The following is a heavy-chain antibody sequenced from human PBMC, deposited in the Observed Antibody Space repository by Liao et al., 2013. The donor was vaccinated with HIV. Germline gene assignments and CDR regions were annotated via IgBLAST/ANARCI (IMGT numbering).Heavy chain of an antibody. D-gene: IGHD7-27*01. CDR3: ARDFHPHWGFGPYAKFDY. J-gene: IGHJ4*02. Sequence: QVQLQQWGAGLLKPSETLSLTCAVYGGSFSGYYWGWIRQPPGKGLEWIGSIYYSGSTYYNPSLKSRVTISVDTSKNQFSLKLSSVTAADTAVYYCARDFHPHWGFGPYAKFDYWGQGTLVTVSS. CDR2: IYYSGST. CDR1: GGSFSGYY. V-gene: IGHV4-34*01.